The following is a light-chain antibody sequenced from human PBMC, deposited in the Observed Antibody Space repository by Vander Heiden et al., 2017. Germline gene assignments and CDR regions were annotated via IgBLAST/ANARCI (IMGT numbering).Light chain of an antibody. CDR2: GAS. J-gene: IGKJ2*01. CDR1: QSVSSN. CDR3: QQDNNWPYT. Sequence: EIVMTQSPPTLSVSPGERATLSCSASQSVSSNLAWYQQKPGQAPRLLIYGASTRATGIPARFSGSGSGTEFTLTISSLQSEDFAVYYCQQDNNWPYTFGQGTKLEIK. V-gene: IGKV3-15*01.